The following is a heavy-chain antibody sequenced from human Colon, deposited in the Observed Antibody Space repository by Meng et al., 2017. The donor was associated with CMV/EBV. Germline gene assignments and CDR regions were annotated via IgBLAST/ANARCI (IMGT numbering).Heavy chain of an antibody. Sequence: TLKESGPTLVQPTQTLTLTCTFPGFSLRTPEVGVHWIRQPPGKALEWLALIYWDDDNQFRPSLKNRITITKDTSKNQVVLTMANMDPVDTATYYCAHGRGWLTDYWGQGTLVTVSS. J-gene: IGHJ4*02. CDR2: IYWDDDN. V-gene: IGHV2-5*02. CDR3: AHGRGWLTDY. CDR1: GFSLRTPEVG. D-gene: IGHD6-19*01.